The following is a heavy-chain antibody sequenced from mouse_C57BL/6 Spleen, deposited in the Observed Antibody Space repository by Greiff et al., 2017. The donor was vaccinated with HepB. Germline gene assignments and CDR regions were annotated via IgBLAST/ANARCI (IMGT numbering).Heavy chain of an antibody. CDR1: GYTFTSYW. D-gene: IGHD1-1*01. CDR2: IDPNSGGT. Sequence: QVQLQQPGAELVKPGASVKLSCKASGYTFTSYWMHWVKQRPGRGLEWIGRIDPNSGGTKYNEKFKSKATLTVDKPSSTAYMQLSSLTSEDSAVYYCERHYYYGSIYAMDYWGQGTSVTVSS. V-gene: IGHV1-72*01. CDR3: ERHYYYGSIYAMDY. J-gene: IGHJ4*01.